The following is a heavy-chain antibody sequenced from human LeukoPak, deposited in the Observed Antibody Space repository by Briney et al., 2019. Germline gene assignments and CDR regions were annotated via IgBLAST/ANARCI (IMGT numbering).Heavy chain of an antibody. Sequence: ASVKVSCKASGYTFTDYYMHWVRQAPGQGLEWMGWINPNSGGTNYAQKFQGRVTMTRDTSISTAYMELSRLRSDDTTVYYCARDTSTVTTLDYWGQGTLVTVSS. CDR2: INPNSGGT. V-gene: IGHV1-2*02. J-gene: IGHJ4*02. CDR1: GYTFTDYY. CDR3: ARDTSTVTTLDY. D-gene: IGHD4-17*01.